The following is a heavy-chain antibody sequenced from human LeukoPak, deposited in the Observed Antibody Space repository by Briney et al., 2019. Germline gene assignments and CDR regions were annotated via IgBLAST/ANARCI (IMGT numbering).Heavy chain of an antibody. D-gene: IGHD1-26*01. CDR2: IYPADSDT. CDR1: GYSFTNYW. J-gene: IGHJ5*02. CDR3: ARPEGGGGYYDQNH. Sequence: GESLKISCKGSGYSFTNYWIAWVRQMPGKGLEGMGIIYPADSDTRYSPSFQGQVTISADKSIKTAYLQWSSLKASDTAMYYCARPEGGGGYYDQNHWGQGTLVTVSS. V-gene: IGHV5-51*01.